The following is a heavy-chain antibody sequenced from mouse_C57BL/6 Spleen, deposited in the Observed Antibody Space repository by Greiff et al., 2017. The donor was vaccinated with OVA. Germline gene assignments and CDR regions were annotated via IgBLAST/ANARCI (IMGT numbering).Heavy chain of an antibody. CDR2: ISSGSSTI. CDR1: GFTFSDYG. J-gene: IGHJ2*01. CDR3: ARALYGNSYFDY. V-gene: IGHV5-17*01. Sequence: EVQLQESGGGLVKPGGSLKLSCAASGFTFSDYGMHWVRQAPEKGLEWVAYISSGSSTIYYADTVKGRFTISRDNAKNTLFLQMTSLRSEDTAMYYCARALYGNSYFDYWGQGTTLTVSS. D-gene: IGHD2-1*01.